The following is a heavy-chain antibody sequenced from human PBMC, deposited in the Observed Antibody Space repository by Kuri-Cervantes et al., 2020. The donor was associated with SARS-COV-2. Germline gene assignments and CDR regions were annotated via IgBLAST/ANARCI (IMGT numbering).Heavy chain of an antibody. V-gene: IGHV4-39*01. CDR2: IYYSGST. Sequence: SETLSPTCTVSGGSISSSSYYWGWIRQPPGKGLEWIGSIYYSGSTYYNPSLKSRVTISVDTSKNQFSLKLSSVTAADTAVYYCASSHCSSTSCYKWALDYWGQGTLVTVSS. CDR1: GGSISSSSYY. D-gene: IGHD2-2*02. CDR3: ASSHCSSTSCYKWALDY. J-gene: IGHJ4*02.